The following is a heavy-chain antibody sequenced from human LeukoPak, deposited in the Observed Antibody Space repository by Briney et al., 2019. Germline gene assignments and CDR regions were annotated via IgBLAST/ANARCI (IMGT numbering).Heavy chain of an antibody. J-gene: IGHJ5*02. D-gene: IGHD2-15*01. CDR3: ARERSYCSGATCSLDL. CDR1: GFSLSIYD. CDR2: TGLSSSYI. V-gene: IGHV3-21*01. Sequence: PGGSLRLSCAASGFSLSIYDMVWVRQAPGKGLEWIASTGLSSSYIGYADSVKGRFTISRDNGENSVYLQMNSLRAEDTAVYFCARERSYCSGATCSLDLWGQGTLVTVPS.